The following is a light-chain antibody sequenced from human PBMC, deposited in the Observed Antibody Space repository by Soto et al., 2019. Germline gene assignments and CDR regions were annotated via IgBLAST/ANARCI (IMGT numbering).Light chain of an antibody. CDR2: GAS. J-gene: IGKJ1*01. CDR1: QIVSSSY. V-gene: IGKV3-20*01. CDR3: QQYGSSSTWT. Sequence: EIVLTQSPGTLSLCPGERATLSCRASQIVSSSYLSWYQQQPGQAPRLLIYGASSRATGIPDRFSGSGSGTDFTLTISRLEPEDFAVSYCQQYGSSSTWTFGQGTKVDIK.